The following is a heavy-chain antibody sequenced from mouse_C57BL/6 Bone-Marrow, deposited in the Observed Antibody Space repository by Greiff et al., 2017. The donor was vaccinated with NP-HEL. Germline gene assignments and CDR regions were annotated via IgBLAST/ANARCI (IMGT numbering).Heavy chain of an antibody. V-gene: IGHV4-1*01. CDR1: GIDFSRYW. CDR3: ASLDYGSSYPYWYFDV. CDR2: INPDSSTI. Sequence: EVKLVESGGGLVQPGGSLKLSCAASGIDFSRYWMSWVRRAPGKGLEWIGEINPDSSTINYAPSLKDKFIISRDNAKNTLYLQMSKVRSEDTALYYCASLDYGSSYPYWYFDVWGTGTTVTVSS. D-gene: IGHD1-1*01. J-gene: IGHJ1*03.